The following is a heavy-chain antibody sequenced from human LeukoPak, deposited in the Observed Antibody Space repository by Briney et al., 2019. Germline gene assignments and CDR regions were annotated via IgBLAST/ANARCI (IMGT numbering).Heavy chain of an antibody. J-gene: IGHJ4*02. CDR2: ISSNGGST. V-gene: IGHV3-64D*06. D-gene: IGHD2-15*01. Sequence: GGSLRLSCSASGFTFSSYAMHWVRQAPGKGLEYVSAISSNGGSTYYADSVKGRFTISRDSSKNTLYLQMSSLRAEDTAVYYCVKGEYCSSTSCYGGYCSGGSCYPPPYYFDYWGQGTLVTVSS. CDR3: VKGEYCSSTSCYGGYCSGGSCYPPPYYFDY. CDR1: GFTFSSYA.